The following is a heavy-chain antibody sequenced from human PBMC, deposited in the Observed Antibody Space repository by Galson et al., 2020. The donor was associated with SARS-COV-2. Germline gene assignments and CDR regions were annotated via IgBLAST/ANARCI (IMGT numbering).Heavy chain of an antibody. CDR2: ISSSSSYI. J-gene: IGHJ6*02. Sequence: NSGGSLRLSCAGSGFTFSNYAMSWVRQAPGKGLEWVSSISSSSSYIHYADSVKGRFTISRDNAKSSLFLQMNSLRADDTAVYYCARDEGIRGYNYGRLYYGMDVWGQGTTVTVSS. CDR1: GFTFSNYA. V-gene: IGHV3-21*01. D-gene: IGHD5-18*01. CDR3: ARDEGIRGYNYGRLYYGMDV.